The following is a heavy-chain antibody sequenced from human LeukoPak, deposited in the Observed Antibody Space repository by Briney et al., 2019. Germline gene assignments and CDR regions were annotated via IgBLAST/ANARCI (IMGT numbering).Heavy chain of an antibody. CDR2: IYYSGST. Sequence: PSETLSLTCTVSGGSISGSSYYWGWIRQPPGKGLEWIGSIYYSGSTYYNPSLKSRATIPVDTSKNQFSLKLSSVTAADTAVYYCARRPGSSGYYYVHYFDYWGQGTLVTVSS. J-gene: IGHJ4*02. CDR1: GGSISGSSYY. CDR3: ARRPGSSGYYYVHYFDY. D-gene: IGHD3-22*01. V-gene: IGHV4-39*01.